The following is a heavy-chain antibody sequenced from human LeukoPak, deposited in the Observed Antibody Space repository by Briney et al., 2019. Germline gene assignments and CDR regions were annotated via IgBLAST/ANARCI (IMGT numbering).Heavy chain of an antibody. V-gene: IGHV4-39*07. J-gene: IGHJ6*03. CDR2: IYYSGST. CDR1: GGSISSSSYY. Sequence: SETLSLTCPVSGGSISSSSYYWGWIRPPPGKGLEWIGSIYYSGSTYYNPSLKSRVTISVDTSKNQFSLKLSSVTAADTAVYYCARGNYYYMDVWGKGTTVTISS. CDR3: ARGNYYYMDV.